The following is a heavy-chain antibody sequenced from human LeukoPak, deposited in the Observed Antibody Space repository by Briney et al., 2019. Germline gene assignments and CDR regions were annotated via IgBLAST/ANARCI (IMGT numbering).Heavy chain of an antibody. CDR1: GFTFSSYA. J-gene: IGHJ4*02. V-gene: IGHV3-23*01. D-gene: IGHD3-10*01. CDR2: ISGSGGST. CDR3: GGFRGVIEIDY. Sequence: GGSLRLSCAASGFTFSSYAMSWVRQAPGKGLEWVSAISGSGGSTYYADSVKGRFTISRDNSKNTLYLQMNSLRAEDTAVYYCGGFRGVIEIDYWGQGTLVTVSS.